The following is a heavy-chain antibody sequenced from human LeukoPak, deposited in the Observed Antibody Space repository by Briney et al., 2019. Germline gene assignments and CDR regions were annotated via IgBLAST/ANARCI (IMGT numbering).Heavy chain of an antibody. Sequence: SETLSLTCTVSGGSIRSSYYYWSWIRQPPGKGLEWIGYIYYSGSTDYNPSLKSRVTISVDTSKDQFSLKLSSVTAADTAVYYCARDNYYGSGSYYFDYWGQGTLVTVSS. CDR3: ARDNYYGSGSYYFDY. CDR1: GGSIRSSYYY. J-gene: IGHJ4*02. V-gene: IGHV4-61*01. CDR2: IYYSGST. D-gene: IGHD3-10*01.